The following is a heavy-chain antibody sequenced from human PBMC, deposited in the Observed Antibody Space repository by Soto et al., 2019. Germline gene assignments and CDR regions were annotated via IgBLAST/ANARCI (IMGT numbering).Heavy chain of an antibody. CDR1: GGSLSGYC. CDR2: INHRGST. D-gene: IGHD3-3*01. V-gene: IGHV4-34*01. Sequence: PSETLSLTCAVYGGSLSGYCWSWIRQPPGKGLEWIGEINHRGSTDYNTSLMSRVTISVDTSKNQFSLKLSSVTAADTAVYYCARGIYFWSGLYPNYGMAVWAQGTTVTVS. CDR3: ARGIYFWSGLYPNYGMAV. J-gene: IGHJ6*02.